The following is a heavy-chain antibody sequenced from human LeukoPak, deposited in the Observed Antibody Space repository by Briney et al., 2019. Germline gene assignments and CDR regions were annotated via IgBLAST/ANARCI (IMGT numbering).Heavy chain of an antibody. Sequence: GGSLRLSCAASGFTFNTYWMHWVRQAPGKGLVWVARVNREGTTTAYADSVKGRFIISSDNSKNTLYLQMNNLRAEDTAVYYCARDSDWILFDYWGQGTPVTVSS. J-gene: IGHJ4*02. V-gene: IGHV3-74*03. CDR3: ARDSDWILFDY. CDR1: GFTFNTYW. CDR2: VNREGTTT. D-gene: IGHD2-2*03.